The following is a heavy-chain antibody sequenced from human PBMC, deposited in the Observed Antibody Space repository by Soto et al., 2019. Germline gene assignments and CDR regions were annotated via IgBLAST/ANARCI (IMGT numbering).Heavy chain of an antibody. CDR1: GFTFSTYW. CDR2: INSDGSST. D-gene: IGHD3-9*01. J-gene: IGHJ4*02. V-gene: IGHV3-74*01. CDR3: ARDGDILTGYYKIVDY. Sequence: GSLRLSCAASGFTFSTYWMHWVRQAPGKGLVWVSRINSDGSSTSYADSVKGRFTISRDNAKNTLYLQMNSLRAEDTAVYYCARDGDILTGYYKIVDYWGQGTLVTVSS.